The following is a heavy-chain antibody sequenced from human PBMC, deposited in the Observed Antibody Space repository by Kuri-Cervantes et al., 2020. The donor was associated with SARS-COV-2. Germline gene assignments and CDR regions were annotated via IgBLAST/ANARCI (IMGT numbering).Heavy chain of an antibody. J-gene: IGHJ3*02. V-gene: IGHV3-7*03. CDR2: IKQDGSEK. Sequence: LSLTCAASGFTFSSYWMSWVRQAPGKGLEWVANIKQDGSEKYYVDSVKGRFTISRDNAKNSLYLQMNSLRAEDTALYYCAKDILVSSGYGDAFDIWGQGTMVTVSS. CDR1: GFTFSSYW. D-gene: IGHD3-22*01. CDR3: AKDILVSSGYGDAFDI.